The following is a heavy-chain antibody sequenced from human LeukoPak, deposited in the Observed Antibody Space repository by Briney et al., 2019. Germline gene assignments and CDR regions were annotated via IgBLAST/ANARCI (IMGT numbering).Heavy chain of an antibody. CDR1: GFTFSSYS. V-gene: IGHV3-48*01. D-gene: IGHD2-2*01. CDR3: AREYCSSTSCLYDY. Sequence: GGSLRLSCAASGFTFSSYSMNWVRQAPGKGLELVSYISSSSSTIYYADSVKGRFTISRDKAKNSLYLLMNSLRAEDTAVYYCAREYCSSTSCLYDYWGQGTLVTVSS. CDR2: ISSSSSTI. J-gene: IGHJ4*02.